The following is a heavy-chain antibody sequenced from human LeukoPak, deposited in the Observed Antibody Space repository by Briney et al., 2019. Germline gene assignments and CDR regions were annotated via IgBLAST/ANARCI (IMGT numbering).Heavy chain of an antibody. V-gene: IGHV3-23*01. D-gene: IGHD6-13*01. CDR3: TKGYSSSWYSSNGY. J-gene: IGHJ4*02. Sequence: GGSLRLSCAAAGLTFSIYAMSWVRQAPGKGLEWVSAISGSGGSTYYADSVKGRFTISRDNSKNTLYLQMNSLRAEDTAVYYCTKGYSSSWYSSNGYWGQGTLVTVSS. CDR2: ISGSGGST. CDR1: GLTFSIYA.